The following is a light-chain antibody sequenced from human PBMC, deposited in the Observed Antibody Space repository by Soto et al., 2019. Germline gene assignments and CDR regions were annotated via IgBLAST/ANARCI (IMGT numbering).Light chain of an antibody. Sequence: ESVLTQSPGTLSLSPGERATLSCRASQSVSSSYLAWYQQKPGQAPRLLIYGASSRATGIPDRFSGSGSGTDFTLTISRLEPEDFAVYYCQQYGSSPTPRFTFGPGTKVDIK. CDR1: QSVSSSY. CDR2: GAS. CDR3: QQYGSSPTPRFT. V-gene: IGKV3-20*01. J-gene: IGKJ3*01.